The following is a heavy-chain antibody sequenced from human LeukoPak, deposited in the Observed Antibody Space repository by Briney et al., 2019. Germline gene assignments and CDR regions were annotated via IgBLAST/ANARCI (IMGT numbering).Heavy chain of an antibody. V-gene: IGHV5-51*01. J-gene: IGHJ3*02. CDR1: GYRFNAYW. Sequence: GESLKISCKGSGYRFNAYWIAWGRQMPGKGLEWMGIIYPDDSDTRYSPSFQGQVTISADKSISTAYLQWSSLKASDTAMYYCASLMTDAFDIWGQGTMVTVSS. CDR3: ASLMTDAFDI. CDR2: IYPDDSDT. D-gene: IGHD3-16*01.